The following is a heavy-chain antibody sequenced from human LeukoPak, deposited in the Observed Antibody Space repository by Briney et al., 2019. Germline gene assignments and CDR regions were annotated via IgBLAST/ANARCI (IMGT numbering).Heavy chain of an antibody. D-gene: IGHD6-6*01. J-gene: IGHJ4*02. CDR3: ARGRAARLYY. V-gene: IGHV4-34*01. Sequence: SETLSLTCAVYGXSFSGYYWSWIRQPPGKGLEWIGEINHSGSTNYNPSLKSRVTISVDTSKNQFSLKLSSVTAADTAVYYCARGRAARLYYWGQGTLVTVSS. CDR1: GXSFSGYY. CDR2: INHSGST.